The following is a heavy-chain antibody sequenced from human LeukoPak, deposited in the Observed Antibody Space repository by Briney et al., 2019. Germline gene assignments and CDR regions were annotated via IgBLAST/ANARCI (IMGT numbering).Heavy chain of an antibody. J-gene: IGHJ4*02. CDR1: GGSISSSSYY. CDR3: ARNVRFFDS. Sequence: SETLSLTCTVSGGSISSSSYYWGWIRQPPGKGLEWIGSIYYSGSTYYNPSLKSRVTISVDTSKNQFSLKLSSVTVADTAVYYCARNVRFFDSWGQGTRVTVSS. D-gene: IGHD1-1*01. V-gene: IGHV4-39*07. CDR2: IYYSGST.